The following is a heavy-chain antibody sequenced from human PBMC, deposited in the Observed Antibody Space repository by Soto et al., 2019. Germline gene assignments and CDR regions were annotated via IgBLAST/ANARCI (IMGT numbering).Heavy chain of an antibody. Sequence: QVQLVQSGAEVKKPGASVKVSCKASGYTFTSYDINWVRQATGQGLEWMGWMNPNSGNTGYAQKFQGRVTMTRNTSISTAYMELSSLRSEDTAVYYCARGISSSWDGGDYYYYYMDVWGKGTTVTISS. J-gene: IGHJ6*03. CDR3: ARGISSSWDGGDYYYYYMDV. D-gene: IGHD6-13*01. CDR2: MNPNSGNT. CDR1: GYTFTSYD. V-gene: IGHV1-8*01.